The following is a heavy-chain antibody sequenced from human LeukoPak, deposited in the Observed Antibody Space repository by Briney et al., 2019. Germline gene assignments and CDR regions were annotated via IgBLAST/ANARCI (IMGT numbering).Heavy chain of an antibody. CDR3: ARAMGYYDSSGYYQPDY. D-gene: IGHD3-22*01. J-gene: IGHJ4*02. Sequence: GGSLRLSCAASGFTFSSYSMNWVRQAPGKGLEWVSSISSSSSYIYYADSVKGRFTISRDNAKNTLYLQMNSLRAEDTAVYYCARAMGYYDSSGYYQPDYWGQGTLVTVSS. CDR2: ISSSSSYI. CDR1: GFTFSSYS. V-gene: IGHV3-21*01.